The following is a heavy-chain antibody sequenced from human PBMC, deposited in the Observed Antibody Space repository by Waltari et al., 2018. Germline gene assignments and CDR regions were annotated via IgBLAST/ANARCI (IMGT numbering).Heavy chain of an antibody. J-gene: IGHJ3*02. D-gene: IGHD1-26*01. V-gene: IGHV2-5*01. Sequence: QITLKESGPTLVKPTQTLTLTCPFSGFSLSTSGVGVGWIRQPPGKALEWLALIYWNDDKRYSPSLKSRLTITKDTSKNQVVLTMTNMDPVDTATYYCAHVGTWVWELQMVGAFDIWGQGTMVTVSS. CDR3: AHVGTWVWELQMVGAFDI. CDR1: GFSLSTSGVG. CDR2: IYWNDDK.